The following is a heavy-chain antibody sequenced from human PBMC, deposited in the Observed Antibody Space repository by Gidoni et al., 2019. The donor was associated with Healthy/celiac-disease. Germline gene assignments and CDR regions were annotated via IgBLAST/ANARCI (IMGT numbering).Heavy chain of an antibody. CDR1: RFTFRSYA. D-gene: IGHD1-26*01. Sequence: LESGGGLVQPGGSLRLSCAASRFTFRSYAMTWVRQAPGKGLEWVSSISGGGFSTYYADAVKGRFTISRDNSKNTLYLQMNSLRADDTAMYFCASSPSGTYSSGFWGQGTLVTVSS. CDR3: ASSPSGTYSSGF. V-gene: IGHV3-23*01. CDR2: ISGGGFST. J-gene: IGHJ4*02.